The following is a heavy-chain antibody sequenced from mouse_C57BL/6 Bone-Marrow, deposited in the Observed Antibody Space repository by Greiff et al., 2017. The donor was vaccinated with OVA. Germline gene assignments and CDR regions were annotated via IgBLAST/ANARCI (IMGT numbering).Heavy chain of an antibody. CDR1: GYTFTSYW. J-gene: IGHJ2*01. Sequence: QVQLQQSGAELVRPGSSVKLSCKASGYTFTSYWMHWVKQRPIQGLEWIGNIDPSDSETHYNQKFKDKATLTVDKSSSTAYMQLSSLTSEDSAVYYCARTRLDGYYFDYWGQGTTLTVSS. CDR2: IDPSDSET. V-gene: IGHV1-52*01. CDR3: ARTRLDGYYFDY. D-gene: IGHD2-3*01.